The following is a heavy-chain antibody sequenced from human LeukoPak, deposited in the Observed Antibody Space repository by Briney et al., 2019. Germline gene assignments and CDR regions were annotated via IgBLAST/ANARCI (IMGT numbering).Heavy chain of an antibody. CDR2: ISRSRSTI. D-gene: IGHD3-10*01. CDR1: EFTFSSYD. CDR3: ARVMVRGVRAPSSYYFDY. J-gene: IGHJ4*02. Sequence: GGSLRLSCAASEFTFSSYDMNWVRQAPGKGLEWVSYISRSRSTIYYADSVKGRFTISRDNAKNSLYLQMNSLRDEDTAVYYCARVMVRGVRAPSSYYFDYWGQGTLVTVSS. V-gene: IGHV3-48*02.